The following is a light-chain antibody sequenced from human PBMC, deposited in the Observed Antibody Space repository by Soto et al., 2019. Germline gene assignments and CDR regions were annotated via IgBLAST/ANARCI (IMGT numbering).Light chain of an antibody. Sequence: EIVLTQSPGTLSLSPGERATLSCRASQSVRSDYLAWYQQKPGQAPRLHIYGASNRATGIPARFSGSGSGTDFTLTINSLEPEDFAVYYCQQRSNWPSITFGQGTRLEIK. V-gene: IGKV3-11*01. CDR3: QQRSNWPSIT. J-gene: IGKJ5*01. CDR1: QSVRSDY. CDR2: GAS.